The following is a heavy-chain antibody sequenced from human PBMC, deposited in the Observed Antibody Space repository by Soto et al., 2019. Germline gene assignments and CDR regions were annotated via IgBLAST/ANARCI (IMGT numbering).Heavy chain of an antibody. D-gene: IGHD1-26*01. V-gene: IGHV3-48*03. Sequence: PGGSLRLSCAASGFTFSSYEMNWVRQAPGKGLEWVSYISSSGSTIYYADSVKGRFTISRDNAKNSLYLQMNSLRAEDTAVYYCARGGHSGSYSLGMDVWGQGTTVTVSS. CDR1: GFTFSSYE. J-gene: IGHJ6*02. CDR3: ARGGHSGSYSLGMDV. CDR2: ISSSGSTI.